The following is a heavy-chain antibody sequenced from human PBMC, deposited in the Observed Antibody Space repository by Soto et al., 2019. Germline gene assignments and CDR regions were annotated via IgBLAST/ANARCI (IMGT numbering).Heavy chain of an antibody. CDR3: ANSYGISWYGDF. J-gene: IGHJ4*02. Sequence: QVQLVQSGAEVKKPGSSVKVSCKASGDTSNNYPVTWVRQAPGQGLEWMGGIIPRSGTANYAQKFEGRVTVTADQSTSTAYMELRSLRPEDTAVYYCANSYGISWYGDFWGQGTLVTVSS. D-gene: IGHD6-13*01. V-gene: IGHV1-69*01. CDR1: GDTSNNYP. CDR2: IIPRSGTA.